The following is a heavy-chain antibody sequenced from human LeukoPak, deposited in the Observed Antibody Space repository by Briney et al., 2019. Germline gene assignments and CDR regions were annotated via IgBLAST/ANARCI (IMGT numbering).Heavy chain of an antibody. V-gene: IGHV3-7*01. CDR2: IKQDGGEK. Sequence: GGSLRLSCAASGFTFSSYWMSWVRQAPGKGLEWVANIKQDGGEKYYVESVKGRFTISRDNVKNSLYLQMNSLRVEDTDVYYCARARGGYDLDYWGQGTLVTVSS. CDR3: ARARGGYDLDY. CDR1: GFTFSSYW. J-gene: IGHJ4*02. D-gene: IGHD5-12*01.